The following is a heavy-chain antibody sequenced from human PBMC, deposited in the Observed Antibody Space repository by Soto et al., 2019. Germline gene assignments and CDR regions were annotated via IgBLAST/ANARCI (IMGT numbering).Heavy chain of an antibody. CDR2: IIPMFGTT. Sequence: GASVKVSCKASGGTFSTYTMSWVRQAPGQGLEWMGGIIPMFGTTTYAENFQGRVTITADESTSTANMELTSMRSEDTAVYYCTRDLYYFDSSAYYGHNWFDPWGQGTRVTVSS. V-gene: IGHV1-69*13. CDR3: TRDLYYFDSSAYYGHNWFDP. CDR1: GGTFSTYT. J-gene: IGHJ5*02. D-gene: IGHD3-22*01.